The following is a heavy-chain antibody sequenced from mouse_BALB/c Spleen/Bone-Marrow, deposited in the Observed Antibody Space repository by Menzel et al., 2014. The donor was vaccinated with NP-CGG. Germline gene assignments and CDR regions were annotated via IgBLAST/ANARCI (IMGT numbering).Heavy chain of an antibody. V-gene: IGHV1-20*02. Sequence: VPLQQSGPEMVKPGASVKISCKASGYSFIGYFINWVMQSHGKSLEWIGRINPYNSDSVYNQKFRGKATLTVDKSSSTAHMELRSLSSEDSAVYYCSRGGDYWGQGTTLTVSP. J-gene: IGHJ2*01. CDR1: GYSFIGYF. CDR3: SRGGDY. CDR2: INPYNSDS.